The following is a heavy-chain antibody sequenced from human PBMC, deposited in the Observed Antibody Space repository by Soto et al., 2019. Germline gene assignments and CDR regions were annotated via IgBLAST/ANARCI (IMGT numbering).Heavy chain of an antibody. V-gene: IGHV1-8*01. D-gene: IGHD3-3*01. CDR1: GYTFTSYD. J-gene: IGHJ6*02. CDR3: ARAVTIFGVVRTYYYYGMDV. Sequence: SVKVSCKASGYTFTSYDINWVRQATVQGLEWMGWMNPNSGNTGYAQKFQGRVTMTRNTSISTAYMELSSLRSEDTAVYYCARAVTIFGVVRTYYYYGMDVWGQGTTVTVSS. CDR2: MNPNSGNT.